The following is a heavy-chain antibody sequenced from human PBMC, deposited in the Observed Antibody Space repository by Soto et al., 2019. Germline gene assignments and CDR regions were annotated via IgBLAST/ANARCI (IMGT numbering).Heavy chain of an antibody. CDR3: ARHTDSGYDYGPFWDY. D-gene: IGHD5-12*01. CDR1: GYTFTSYG. V-gene: IGHV1-18*01. J-gene: IGHJ4*02. Sequence: QVQLVQSGAEVKKPGASVKVSCKASGYTFTSYGISWVRQAPGQVLEWMGWISAYNGNTTYAQKLQGRVTMTTDTSTSTAYMEMRRLRSDDTAVYYCARHTDSGYDYGPFWDYWGPGTLVPVSS. CDR2: ISAYNGNT.